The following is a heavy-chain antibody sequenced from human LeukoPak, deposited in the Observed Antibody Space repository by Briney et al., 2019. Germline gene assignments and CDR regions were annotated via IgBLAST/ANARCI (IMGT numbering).Heavy chain of an antibody. CDR2: IKSKTDGGTT. D-gene: IGHD3-22*01. J-gene: IGHJ3*02. V-gene: IGHV3-15*06. CDR1: GFTFSTYS. CDR3: TTNLRYYDSSGYLDI. Sequence: PGGSLRLSCAASGFTFSTYSMNWVRQAPGKGLEWVGRIKSKTDGGTTNYAAPVKGRFTISRDDSKNTLYLQMNSLKTEDTAVYYCTTNLRYYDSSGYLDIWGQGTMVTVSS.